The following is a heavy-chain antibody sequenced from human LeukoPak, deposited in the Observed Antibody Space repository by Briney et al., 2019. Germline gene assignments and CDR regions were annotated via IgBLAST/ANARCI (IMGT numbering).Heavy chain of an antibody. CDR1: GGSISSYY. D-gene: IGHD4-17*01. J-gene: IGHJ6*04. CDR2: IYYSGST. CDR3: ARRRVPYGDYYYYYGMVV. V-gene: IGHV4-59*08. Sequence: PSETLSLTCTVSGGSISSYYWSWIRQPPGQGLEWIGYIYYSGSTNYNTSLKSRVTVSVHTSKNQFSLKLTSVTAADTAVYYCARRRVPYGDYYYYYGMVVWGEGAPVSVSS.